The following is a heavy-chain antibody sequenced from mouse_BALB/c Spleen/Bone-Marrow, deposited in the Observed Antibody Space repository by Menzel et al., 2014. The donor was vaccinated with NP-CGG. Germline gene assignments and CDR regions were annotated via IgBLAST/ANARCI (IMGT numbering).Heavy chain of an antibody. V-gene: IGHV3-2*02. CDR2: ISYSGST. J-gene: IGHJ2*01. D-gene: IGHD2-14*01. CDR1: GYSITSDYA. Sequence: EVQRVESGPGLVKPSQSLSLTCTVTGYSITSDYAWNWIRQFPGNKLEWMGYISYSGSTSYNPSLKSRISITRDTSKNQFFLQLNSVTTEDTATYYCARYYRYDCYYFDYWGQGTTLTVSS. CDR3: ARYYRYDCYYFDY.